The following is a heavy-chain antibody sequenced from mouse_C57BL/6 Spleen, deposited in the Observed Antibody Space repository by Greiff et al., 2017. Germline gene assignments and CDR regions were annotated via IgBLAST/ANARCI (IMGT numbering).Heavy chain of an antibody. Sequence: VQRVESGPELVKPGASVKISCKASGYSFTSYYIHWVKQRPGQGLEWIGWIYPGSGNTKYNEKFKGKATLTADTSSSTAYMQLSSLTSEDSAVYYCARGVVATDYAMDYWGQGTSVTVSS. CDR3: ARGVVATDYAMDY. V-gene: IGHV1-66*01. D-gene: IGHD1-1*01. CDR1: GYSFTSYY. J-gene: IGHJ4*01. CDR2: IYPGSGNT.